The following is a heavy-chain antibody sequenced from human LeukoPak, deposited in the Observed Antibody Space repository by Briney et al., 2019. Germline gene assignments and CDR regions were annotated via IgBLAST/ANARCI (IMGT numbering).Heavy chain of an antibody. CDR3: ARSVADQFDY. CDR1: GGSISSSSYY. V-gene: IGHV4-39*01. D-gene: IGHD6-19*01. Sequence: PSETLSLTCTVSGGSISSSSYYWGWIRQPPGKGLEWIGSIYYSGSTYYNPSLKSRVTISVDTSKNQFSLKLSSVTAADTAVYYCARSVADQFDYWGQGTLDTVSS. J-gene: IGHJ4*02. CDR2: IYYSGST.